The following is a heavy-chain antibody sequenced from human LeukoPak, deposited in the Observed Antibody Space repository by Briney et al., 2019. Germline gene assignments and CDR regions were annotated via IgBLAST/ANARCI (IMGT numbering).Heavy chain of an antibody. D-gene: IGHD5-18*01. V-gene: IGHV4-39*07. CDR3: ARNSYGHLNWFDP. CDR2: IYYSGST. Sequence: SETLSLTCTVSGGSISSSSYYWGWIRQPPGKGLEWIGSIYYSGSTYYNPSPKSRVTISVDTSKNQFSLKLSSVTAADTAVYYCARNSYGHLNWFDPWGQGTLVTVSS. J-gene: IGHJ5*02. CDR1: GGSISSSSYY.